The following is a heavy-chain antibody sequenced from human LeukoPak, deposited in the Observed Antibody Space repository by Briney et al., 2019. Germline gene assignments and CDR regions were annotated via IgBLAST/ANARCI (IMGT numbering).Heavy chain of an antibody. CDR1: GFTFSSYA. D-gene: IGHD6-13*01. V-gene: IGHV3-30*04. Sequence: GGSLRLSCAASGFTFSSYAMHWVRQAPGKGLEWVAVISYDGSNKYYADSVKGRFTISRDNSKNTLYLQMNSLRAEDTAVYYCAREVLQQATCFGYWGQGTLVTVSS. CDR3: AREVLQQATCFGY. CDR2: ISYDGSNK. J-gene: IGHJ4*02.